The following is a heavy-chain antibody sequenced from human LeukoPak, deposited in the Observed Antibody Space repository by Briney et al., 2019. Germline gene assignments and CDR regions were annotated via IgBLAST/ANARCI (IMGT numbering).Heavy chain of an antibody. CDR2: ISAYNGNT. Sequence: ASVKVSCKASGYTFTIYGMSWVRQAPGQGLEWMGWISAYNGNTNYAQKLQGRVTMTTDTSTSTAYMELRSLRSDDTAVYYCARDVLRYFDRYFDYWGQGTLVTVSS. D-gene: IGHD3-9*01. CDR3: ARDVLRYFDRYFDY. J-gene: IGHJ4*02. V-gene: IGHV1-18*01. CDR1: GYTFTIYG.